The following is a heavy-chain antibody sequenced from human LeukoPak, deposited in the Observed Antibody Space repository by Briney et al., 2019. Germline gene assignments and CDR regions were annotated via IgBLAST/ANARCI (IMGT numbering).Heavy chain of an antibody. J-gene: IGHJ4*02. V-gene: IGHV4-34*01. CDR1: GGSFSGYY. D-gene: IGHD5-12*01. CDR3: ARGLNSGYVRL. Sequence: SETLSLTCAVYGGSFSGYYWSWIRQPPGKGLEWIGEINHSGSTNYNPSIKSRVTISVDTSKNQFSLKLSSVTAADTAVYYCARGLNSGYVRLWGQGTLVTVSS. CDR2: INHSGST.